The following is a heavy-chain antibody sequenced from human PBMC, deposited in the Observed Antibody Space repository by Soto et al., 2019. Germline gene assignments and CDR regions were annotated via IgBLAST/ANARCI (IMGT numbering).Heavy chain of an antibody. CDR3: ARGSHMVQKYGMDV. V-gene: IGHV1-8*01. Sequence: QVQLVQSGAGVKKPGASVKVSCKASGYTFTSYDINWVRQATGQGLEWMGWMNPNSGNTGYAQKCQGRVTXXRXTXXSTAYMELSSLRSEDTAVYYCARGSHMVQKYGMDVWGQGTTVTVSS. D-gene: IGHD2-21*01. J-gene: IGHJ6*02. CDR1: GYTFTSYD. CDR2: MNPNSGNT.